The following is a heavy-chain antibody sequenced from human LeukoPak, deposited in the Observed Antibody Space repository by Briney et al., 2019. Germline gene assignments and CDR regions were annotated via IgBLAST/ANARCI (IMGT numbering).Heavy chain of an antibody. CDR1: GGSISSSSYY. Sequence: SETLSLTCTVSGGSISSSSYYWGWIRQPPGKGLEWIGSIYYSGSTYYNPSLKSRVAISVDTSKTQFSLKLSSVTAADTAVYYCARYFDWEYYFDYWGQGTLVTVSS. CDR2: IYYSGST. D-gene: IGHD3-9*01. J-gene: IGHJ4*02. V-gene: IGHV4-39*01. CDR3: ARYFDWEYYFDY.